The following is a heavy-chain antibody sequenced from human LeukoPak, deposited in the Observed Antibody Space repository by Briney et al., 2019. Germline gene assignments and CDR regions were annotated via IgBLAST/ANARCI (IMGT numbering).Heavy chain of an antibody. Sequence: ASVKVSCKASGYTFTSYGINWVRQAPGQGLEWMGWISAYNGNTNYAQKLQGRVTMTTDTSTSTAYMELRSLRSDDTAVYYCARDYRVSWGTTDYFDYWGQGTLVTVSS. CDR3: ARDYRVSWGTTDYFDY. CDR1: GYTFTSYG. V-gene: IGHV1-18*01. D-gene: IGHD3-16*01. J-gene: IGHJ4*02. CDR2: ISAYNGNT.